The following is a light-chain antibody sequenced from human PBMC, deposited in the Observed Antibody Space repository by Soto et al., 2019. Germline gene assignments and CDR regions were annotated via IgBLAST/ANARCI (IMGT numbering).Light chain of an antibody. V-gene: IGKV3-15*01. CDR3: QQYYNRRT. CDR2: GAS. J-gene: IGKJ1*01. CDR1: HSVSID. Sequence: EIRMPQYPETVSVSPGERATLSCRASHSVSIDLAWYQHRPGQAPRLLIYGASTRATGIPDRFSGSGSGTEFTLTISSLQSEDLAVYYCQQYYNRRTFGQGTKVDIK.